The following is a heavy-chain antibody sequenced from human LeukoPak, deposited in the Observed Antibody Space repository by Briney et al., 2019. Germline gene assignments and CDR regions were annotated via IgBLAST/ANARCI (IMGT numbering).Heavy chain of an antibody. V-gene: IGHV3-30-3*01. D-gene: IGHD2-2*01. J-gene: IGHJ4*02. CDR3: AREPVRRDSY. CDR2: ISYDGSNK. Sequence: GGSLRLSCAAYGFTFSSYAMHWVRQAPGKGLEWVAVISYDGSNKYYADSVKGRFTISRDNSKNTLYLQMNSLRAEDTAVYYCAREPVRRDSYWGQGTLVTVSS. CDR1: GFTFSSYA.